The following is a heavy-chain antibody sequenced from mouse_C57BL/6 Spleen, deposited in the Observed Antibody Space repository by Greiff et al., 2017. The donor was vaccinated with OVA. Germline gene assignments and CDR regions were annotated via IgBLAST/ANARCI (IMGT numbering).Heavy chain of an antibody. CDR3: ARRLDYGSSYDY. V-gene: IGHV1-69*01. Sequence: VQLQQPGAELVMPGASVKLSCKASGYTFTSYWMHWVKQRPGQGLEWIGEIDPSDSYTNYNQKFKGKSTLTVDKSSSTAYMQLSSLTSEDSAVYYCARRLDYGSSYDYWGQGTTLTVSS. CDR1: GYTFTSYW. CDR2: IDPSDSYT. J-gene: IGHJ2*01. D-gene: IGHD1-1*01.